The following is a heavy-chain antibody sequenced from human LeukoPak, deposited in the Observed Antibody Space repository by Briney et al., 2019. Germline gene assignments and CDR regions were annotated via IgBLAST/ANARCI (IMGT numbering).Heavy chain of an antibody. CDR3: ARPSYQLPSGSWFDP. CDR1: GGSFSGYY. Sequence: SETLSLTCAVYGGSFSGYYWSWIRQPPGKGLEWIGEINHSGSTNYNPSLKSRVTISVDTSKNQFSLKLSSVTAADTAVYYCARPSYQLPSGSWFDPWGQGTLVTVSS. CDR2: INHSGST. J-gene: IGHJ5*02. V-gene: IGHV4-34*01. D-gene: IGHD2-2*01.